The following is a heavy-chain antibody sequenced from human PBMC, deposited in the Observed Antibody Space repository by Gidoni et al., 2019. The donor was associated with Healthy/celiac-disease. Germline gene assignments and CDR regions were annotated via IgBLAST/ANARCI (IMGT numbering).Heavy chain of an antibody. CDR3: AKDIGDGSTELDY. V-gene: IGHV3-43*01. J-gene: IGHJ4*02. Sequence: SRDNSKNSLYLQMNSLRTEDTALYYCAKDIGDGSTELDYWGQGTLVTVSS. D-gene: IGHD5-12*01.